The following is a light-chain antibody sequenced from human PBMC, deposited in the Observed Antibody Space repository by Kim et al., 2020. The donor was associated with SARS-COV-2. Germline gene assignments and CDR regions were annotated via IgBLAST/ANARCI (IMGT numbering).Light chain of an antibody. CDR1: QSISSW. CDR2: DAS. J-gene: IGKJ1*01. V-gene: IGKV1-5*01. CDR3: QQYNSYSWT. Sequence: DRVTITCRASQSISSWLAWYQQKPGKAPKLLIYDASSLESGVPSRFSGSGSGTEFTLTISSLQPDDFATYYCQQYNSYSWTFGQGTKVDIK.